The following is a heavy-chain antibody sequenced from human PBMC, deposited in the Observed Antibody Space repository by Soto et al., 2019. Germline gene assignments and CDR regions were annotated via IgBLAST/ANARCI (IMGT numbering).Heavy chain of an antibody. CDR2: IIPIFGTA. CDR3: AIGGDYFLSRSCFDP. CDR1: GGTFSSYA. D-gene: IGHD4-17*01. Sequence: QVQLVQSGAEVKKPGSSVKVYCKASGGTFSSYAISWVRQAPGQGLEWMGGIIPIFGTANYAQKFQGRVTITADESTSTAYLDLSSLRSEDTAGYYCAIGGDYFLSRSCFDPWGQGTLVTVSS. J-gene: IGHJ5*02. V-gene: IGHV1-69*12.